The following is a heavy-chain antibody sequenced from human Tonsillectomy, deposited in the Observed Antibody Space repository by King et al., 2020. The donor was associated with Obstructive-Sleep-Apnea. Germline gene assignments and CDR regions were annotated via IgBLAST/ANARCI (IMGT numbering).Heavy chain of an antibody. CDR3: AKDLEQYSYEELDAFDI. J-gene: IGHJ3*02. V-gene: IGHV3-30*18. CDR1: GFTFSSYG. CDR2: ISYDGSNK. D-gene: IGHD5-18*01. Sequence: VQLVESGGGVVQPGRSLRLSCAASGFTFSSYGMHWVRQAPGKGLEWVAVISYDGSNKYYADSVKGRFTISRDNSKNTLYLQMNSLRAEDTAVYYCAKDLEQYSYEELDAFDIWGQGTMVTVSS.